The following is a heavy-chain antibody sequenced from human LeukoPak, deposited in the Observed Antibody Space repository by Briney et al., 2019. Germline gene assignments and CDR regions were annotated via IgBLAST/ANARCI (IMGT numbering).Heavy chain of an antibody. Sequence: PGGSLRLSCAASGFTFSSYGMHWVRQAPGKGLEWVAFIRYDGSNKYYADSVKGRFTSSRDNSKNTLYLQMNSLRAEDTAVYYCAKPGGYNHYYYGMDVWGQGTTVTVSS. V-gene: IGHV3-30*02. CDR1: GFTFSSYG. CDR3: AKPGGYNHYYYGMDV. CDR2: IRYDGSNK. D-gene: IGHD1-14*01. J-gene: IGHJ6*02.